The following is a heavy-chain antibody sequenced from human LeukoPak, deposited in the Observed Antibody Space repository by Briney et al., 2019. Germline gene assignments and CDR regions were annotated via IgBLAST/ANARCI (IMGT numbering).Heavy chain of an antibody. CDR3: ARSAPGRAAPFDY. Sequence: PSETLSLTCAVSGGAISSGNWWSWVRQPPGKGLEWIGEIYHSGSTNYNPSLKSRVTISVDNSKNQFSLKLTSVTAADTAMYFCARSAPGRAAPFDYWGQGTLVTVSS. V-gene: IGHV4-4*02. J-gene: IGHJ4*02. D-gene: IGHD6-13*01. CDR2: IYHSGST. CDR1: GGAISSGNW.